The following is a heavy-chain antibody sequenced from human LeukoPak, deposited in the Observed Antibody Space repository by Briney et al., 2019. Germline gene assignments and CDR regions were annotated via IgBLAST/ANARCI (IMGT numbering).Heavy chain of an antibody. CDR1: GFTFSSYA. J-gene: IGHJ6*02. V-gene: IGHV3-30-3*01. D-gene: IGHD6-19*01. Sequence: GSLRLSCAASGFTFSSYAMHWVRQAPGKGLEWVAVISYDGSNKYYADSVKGRFTISRDNSENTLYLQMNSLRAEDTAVYYCARDITYSSGWYYYYYYGMDVWGQGTTVTVSS. CDR3: ARDITYSSGWYYYYYYGMDV. CDR2: ISYDGSNK.